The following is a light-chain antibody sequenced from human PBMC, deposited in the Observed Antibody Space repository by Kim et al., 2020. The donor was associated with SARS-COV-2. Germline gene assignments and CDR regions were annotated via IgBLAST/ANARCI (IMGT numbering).Light chain of an antibody. V-gene: IGKV3-11*01. Sequence: PGEGATLSCRASHNVGINLAWYQQTPGQPPRLLIYDAAMRAAGIPDRFSGSGSGTDFTLTIGNLAPEDFAIYYCQQRVSWPPALTFGGGTKVDIK. CDR1: HNVGIN. CDR3: QQRVSWPPALT. J-gene: IGKJ4*01. CDR2: DAA.